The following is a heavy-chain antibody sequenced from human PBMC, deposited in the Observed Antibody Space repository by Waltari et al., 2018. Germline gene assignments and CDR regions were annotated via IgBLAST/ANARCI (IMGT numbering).Heavy chain of an antibody. CDR2: IIPILGRG. J-gene: IGHJ6*02. CDR1: GGTFSSYA. Sequence: QVQLVQSGAEVKKPGSSVKVSCKASGGTFSSYAISWVRQPPGQGLEWMGGIIPILGRGNYGQKVKGRVTMTRDTSISTAYMELSRLRSEDTAVYYCARELEIVVGSGGMDVWGQGTTVTVSS. CDR3: ARELEIVVGSGGMDV. V-gene: IGHV1-69*05. D-gene: IGHD3-22*01.